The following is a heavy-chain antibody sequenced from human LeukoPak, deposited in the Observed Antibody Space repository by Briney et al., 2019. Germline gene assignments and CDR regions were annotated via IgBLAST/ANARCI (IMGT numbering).Heavy chain of an antibody. CDR3: VQCGGDCYTCSH. CDR2: IYPGDSNT. CDR1: GYSFTSYW. J-gene: IGHJ4*02. Sequence: GESLKISCESSGYSFTSYWIGWVRQMPGKGLEWMGIIYPGDSNTRYSPSFQGQVTISADKSISTAYLQWSSLKASDSAMYYCVQCGGDCYTCSHWGQGTLVTVSS. D-gene: IGHD2-21*02. V-gene: IGHV5-51*01.